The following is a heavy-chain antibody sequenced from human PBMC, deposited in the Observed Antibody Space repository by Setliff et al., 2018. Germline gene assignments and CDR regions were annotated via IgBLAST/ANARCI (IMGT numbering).Heavy chain of an antibody. CDR1: NYSIVSDYY. V-gene: IGHV4-38-2*02. CDR2: TFHTGGT. D-gene: IGHD5-18*01. J-gene: IGHJ4*02. CDR3: ARDWKQPYLDLSFDK. Sequence: PSETLSLTCAVSNYSIVSDYYWGWIRQTPGKGLEWIGSTFHTGGTYYNPSLKSRVVISVDKSRNLFSLSMDSVTAEDTAVYDCARDWKQPYLDLSFDKWGQGILVTVSS.